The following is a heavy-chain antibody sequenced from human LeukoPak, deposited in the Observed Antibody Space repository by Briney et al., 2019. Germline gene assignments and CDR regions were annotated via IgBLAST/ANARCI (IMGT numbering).Heavy chain of an antibody. J-gene: IGHJ4*02. CDR2: ISAYNGNT. V-gene: IGHV1-18*01. Sequence: ASVKVSCKASGYTFTSYGISWVRQAPGQGLEWMGWISAYNGNTNYAQELQGRVTMTTDTSTSTAYMELRSLRSDDTAVYYCARDQSVGIAARPVPVDYWGQGTLVTVSS. D-gene: IGHD6-6*01. CDR1: GYTFTSYG. CDR3: ARDQSVGIAARPVPVDY.